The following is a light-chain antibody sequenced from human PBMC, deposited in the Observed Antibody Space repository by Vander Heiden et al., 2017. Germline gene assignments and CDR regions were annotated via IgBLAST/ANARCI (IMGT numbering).Light chain of an antibody. CDR3: QQCNSWPWT. V-gene: IGKV3-15*01. CDR2: GAS. J-gene: IGKJ1*01. Sequence: LIYSPATLSASSGERVTLTCRASESVQTNSTWYQQKPGQPPKVLIFGASTKASGIPARFAGSGSGTEFTLTISSLQSEDFAHYFCQQCNSWPWTFGQGTKVQL. CDR1: ESVQTN.